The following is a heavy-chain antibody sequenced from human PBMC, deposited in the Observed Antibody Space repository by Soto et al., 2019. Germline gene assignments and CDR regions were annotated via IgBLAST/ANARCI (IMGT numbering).Heavy chain of an antibody. CDR1: GDSISAYS. Sequence: PSETLSLTCTVSGDSISAYSWSWVRQPPGKGLEWIGNIHDNGNTKYNPSLKSRVTMSVDTSKNQFALTLIAGTAADTAIYYCARGMTTVLTGAFDIWGQGIMVTVSS. CDR3: ARGMTTVLTGAFDI. D-gene: IGHD4-17*01. J-gene: IGHJ3*02. V-gene: IGHV4-59*01. CDR2: IHDNGNT.